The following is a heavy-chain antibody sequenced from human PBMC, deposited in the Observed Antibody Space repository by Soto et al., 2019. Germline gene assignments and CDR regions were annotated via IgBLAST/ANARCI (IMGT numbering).Heavy chain of an antibody. J-gene: IGHJ6*02. CDR3: ARAPHFWSGYSGGYGMDV. CDR1: GYTFTGYY. D-gene: IGHD3-3*01. Sequence: QVQLVQSGAEVKKPGASVKVSCKASGYTFTGYYMHWVRQAPGQGLERMGWINTNSGGTNYAQKFQGWVTMTRDTSISTAYMELSRLRSDDTAVYYCARAPHFWSGYSGGYGMDVWGQGTTVTVSS. V-gene: IGHV1-2*04. CDR2: INTNSGGT.